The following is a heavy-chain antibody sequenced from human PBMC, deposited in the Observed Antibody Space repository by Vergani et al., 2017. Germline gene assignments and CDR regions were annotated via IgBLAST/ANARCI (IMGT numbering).Heavy chain of an antibody. V-gene: IGHV4-34*01. J-gene: IGHJ3*02. Sequence: QVQLQQWGAGLLKPSETLSLTCAVYGGSFSGYYWSWIRQPPGKGLEWIGEINHSGSTNYNPSLKSRVTISVDTSKNQFSLKVSSVTAADTAVYYCARGRRYSSGWYVFWMDAFDIWGQGTMVTVSS. CDR3: ARGRRYSSGWYVFWMDAFDI. CDR2: INHSGST. D-gene: IGHD6-19*01. CDR1: GGSFSGYY.